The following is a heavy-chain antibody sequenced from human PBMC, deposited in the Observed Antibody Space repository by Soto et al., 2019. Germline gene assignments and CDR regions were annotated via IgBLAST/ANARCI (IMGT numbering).Heavy chain of an antibody. CDR1: GGSITIGNW. J-gene: IGHJ4*02. Sequence: TLSLTCAVSGGSITIGNWWTWVRQPPGKGLEWIGEINHSGSTNYNPSLKSRVTISVDKSKNQFSLKLTSVTAADTAVYYCATLGGRGWDNFDYWGQGTLVTVSS. D-gene: IGHD6-19*01. CDR3: ATLGGRGWDNFDY. CDR2: INHSGST. V-gene: IGHV4-4*02.